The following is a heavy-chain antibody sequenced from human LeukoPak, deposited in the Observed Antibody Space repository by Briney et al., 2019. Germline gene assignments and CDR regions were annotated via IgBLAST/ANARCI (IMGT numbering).Heavy chain of an antibody. CDR3: ARDPYSGYGRFDY. J-gene: IGHJ4*02. Sequence: NTSETLSLTCTVSGYSISSGYYWGWIRQPPGKGLEWIGSIYHSGSTYYNPSLKSRVTISVDTSKNQFSLKLNSVTAADTAVYYCARDPYSGYGRFDYWGQGTLVTVSS. D-gene: IGHD5-12*01. CDR2: IYHSGST. V-gene: IGHV4-38-2*02. CDR1: GYSISSGYY.